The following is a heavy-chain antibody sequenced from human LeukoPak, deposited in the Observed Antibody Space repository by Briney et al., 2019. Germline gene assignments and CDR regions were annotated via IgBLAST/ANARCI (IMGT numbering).Heavy chain of an antibody. Sequence: GESLKISCKGSGYSFTSYWIGWVRQMPGKGLDWMGIIYPGDPDTRYSPSFQGQVTISADKSISTAYLQWSSLKSSYTAMYYCARRVVTARGDAFDIWGQGTMVTVSS. J-gene: IGHJ3*02. CDR1: GYSFTSYW. V-gene: IGHV5-51*01. CDR3: ARRVVTARGDAFDI. D-gene: IGHD2-21*02. CDR2: IYPGDPDT.